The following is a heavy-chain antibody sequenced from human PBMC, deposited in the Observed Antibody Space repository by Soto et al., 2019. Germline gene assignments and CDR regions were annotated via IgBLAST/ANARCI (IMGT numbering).Heavy chain of an antibody. V-gene: IGHV4-4*07. CDR1: GGSISSYH. CDR3: ARESGDNWDYEAY. Sequence: SETHSLTCTVSGGSISSYHCSWIRQSAGKGLEWIGRIYTSGNTHYNPSLKSRVTVSIDTSKNQFCLTVNSVTAADSAVYYCARESGDNWDYEAYWGQGIPVTVSS. CDR2: IYTSGNT. J-gene: IGHJ4*02. D-gene: IGHD1-7*01.